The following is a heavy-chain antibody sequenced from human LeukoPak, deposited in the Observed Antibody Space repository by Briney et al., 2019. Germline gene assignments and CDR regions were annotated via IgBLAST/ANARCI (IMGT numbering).Heavy chain of an antibody. D-gene: IGHD3-22*01. V-gene: IGHV3-21*01. CDR3: ARDSRPFDYYDSSGYYV. CDR1: GFTFSSYS. Sequence: GGSLRLSCAASGFTFSSYSMNWVRQAPGKGLEWVSSISSSSSYIYYADSVKGRFTISRDNAKNSLYLQMNSLRAEDTAVYYCARDSRPFDYYDSSGYYVWGQGTLVTVSS. J-gene: IGHJ4*02. CDR2: ISSSSSYI.